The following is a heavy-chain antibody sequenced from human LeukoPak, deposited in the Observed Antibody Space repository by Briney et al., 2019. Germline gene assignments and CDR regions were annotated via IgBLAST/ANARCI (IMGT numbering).Heavy chain of an antibody. CDR2: INPNSGGT. CDR3: AREREVTAPPDY. CDR1: GYTFTGYY. J-gene: IGHJ4*02. V-gene: IGHV1-2*03. D-gene: IGHD2-21*02. Sequence: LGASVKVSCKASGYTFTGYYMHWVRQAPGQGFEWMGWINPNSGGTNCAQRFQGRVTMTTDTSTSTAYMELRSLRSDDTAVYYCAREREVTAPPDYWGQGTLVTVSS.